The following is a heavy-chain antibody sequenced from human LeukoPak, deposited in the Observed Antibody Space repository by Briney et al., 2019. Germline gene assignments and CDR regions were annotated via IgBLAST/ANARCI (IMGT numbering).Heavy chain of an antibody. CDR1: GYTFTDYY. CDR2: INPHSGGT. D-gene: IGHD6-19*01. J-gene: IGHJ5*02. Sequence: ASVKVSCKASGYTFTDYYMHWVRQAPGQGLEWMGWINPHSGGTDHAQKFQGRVTMTRDTSISTAYMELSSLKSEDTAVYYCARGTSGIAVAGTSNWFDPWGQGTLVTVSS. V-gene: IGHV1-2*02. CDR3: ARGTSGIAVAGTSNWFDP.